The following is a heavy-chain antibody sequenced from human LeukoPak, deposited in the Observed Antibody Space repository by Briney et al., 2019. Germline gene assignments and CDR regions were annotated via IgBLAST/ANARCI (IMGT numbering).Heavy chain of an antibody. CDR1: GFTFSDYY. Sequence: GSLRLSCAASGFTFSDYYMSWIRQPPGKGLEWIGEINHSGSTNYNPSLKSRVTISVDTSKNQFSLKLSSVTAADTAVYYCARSQWFGSMIDYWGQGTLVTVSS. V-gene: IGHV4-34*01. J-gene: IGHJ4*02. CDR2: INHSGST. D-gene: IGHD3-10*01. CDR3: ARSQWFGSMIDY.